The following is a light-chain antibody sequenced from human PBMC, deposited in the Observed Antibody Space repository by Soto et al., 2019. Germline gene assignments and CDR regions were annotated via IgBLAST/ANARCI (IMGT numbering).Light chain of an antibody. CDR2: VAS. CDR1: QSISSY. J-gene: IGKJ4*01. CDR3: QQSYITPLT. Sequence: DIQMTQSPSSLSASVGDRVTITCRASQSISSYLNWYQQKPGNAPKLLIYVASTLQSGVPSRFSGSGSGTDFTLTISSLQPEDFATYYCQQSYITPLTFGGGTKVDIK. V-gene: IGKV1-39*01.